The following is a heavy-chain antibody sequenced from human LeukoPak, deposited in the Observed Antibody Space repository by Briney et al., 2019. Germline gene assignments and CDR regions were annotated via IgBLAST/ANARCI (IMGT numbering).Heavy chain of an antibody. CDR3: ARGGLRVVVAATRFSNWFDP. CDR1: GGSFSGYY. Sequence: SETLSLSCAVYGGSFSGYYWSWIRQPPGKGLEWIGEINHSGSTNYNPSLKSRVTISVDTSKNQFSLKLSSVTAADTAVYYCARGGLRVVVAATRFSNWFDPWGQGTLVTVSS. V-gene: IGHV4-34*01. CDR2: INHSGST. J-gene: IGHJ5*02. D-gene: IGHD2-15*01.